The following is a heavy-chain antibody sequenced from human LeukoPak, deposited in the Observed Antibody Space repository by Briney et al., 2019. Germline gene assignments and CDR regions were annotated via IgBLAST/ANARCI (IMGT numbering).Heavy chain of an antibody. CDR2: IYYSGST. CDR3: ARQGRGSYWDYYGVDV. V-gene: IGHV4-59*08. J-gene: IGHJ6*02. Sequence: SETLSLTCTVSGGSISSYYWSWIRQPPGKGLEWIGYIYYSGSTNYNPSLKSRVTISVDTSKNQFSLKLSSVTAADTAVYYCARQGRGSYWDYYGVDVWGQGTTVTVSS. D-gene: IGHD1-26*01. CDR1: GGSISSYY.